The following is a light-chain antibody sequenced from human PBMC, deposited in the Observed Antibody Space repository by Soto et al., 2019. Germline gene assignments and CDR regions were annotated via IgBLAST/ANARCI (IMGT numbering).Light chain of an antibody. CDR1: QAISNY. Sequence: DIQMTQSPSFLSASVGDRVTITCRASQAISNYLNWYQQKPGKAPNLLIFGAKTLQSGVPSRFSGSGYGTDFTLTITTLQPEDFAVYYCQQYGSSQFTFGPGTKVNVK. V-gene: IGKV1-39*02. J-gene: IGKJ3*01. CDR3: QQYGSSQFT. CDR2: GAK.